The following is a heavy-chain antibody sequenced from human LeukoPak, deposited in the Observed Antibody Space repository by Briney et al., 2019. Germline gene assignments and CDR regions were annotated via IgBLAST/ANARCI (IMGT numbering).Heavy chain of an antibody. V-gene: IGHV4-59*01. CDR3: ARDPGPHYDFWSGVYYYMDV. CDR2: IYYSGST. J-gene: IGHJ6*03. D-gene: IGHD3-3*01. CDR1: GGSISSYY. Sequence: PSETLSLTCTVSGGSISSYYLSWIRPPPGKGLEWIGYIYYSGSTNYNPSLKSRVTISVDTSKNQFSLKLSSVTAADTAVYYCARDPGPHYDFWSGVYYYMDVWGKGTTVTVSS.